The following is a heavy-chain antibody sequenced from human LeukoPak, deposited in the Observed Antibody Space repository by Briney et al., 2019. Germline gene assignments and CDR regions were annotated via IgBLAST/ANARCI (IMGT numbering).Heavy chain of an antibody. Sequence: PGGSLRLSCAASGFTFSSYSVNWVRQAPGKGLEWVSYISSSSSTIYYADSVKGRFTISRDNAKNSLYLQMNSLRAEDTAAYYCASNSMVRGKGTDYWGQGTLVTVSS. V-gene: IGHV3-48*04. D-gene: IGHD3-10*01. J-gene: IGHJ4*02. CDR3: ASNSMVRGKGTDY. CDR2: ISSSSSTI. CDR1: GFTFSSYS.